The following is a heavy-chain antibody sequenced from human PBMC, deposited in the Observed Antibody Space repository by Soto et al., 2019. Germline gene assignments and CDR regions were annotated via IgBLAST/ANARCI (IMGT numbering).Heavy chain of an antibody. CDR2: INDRGDTT. CDR3: AKDKPGTTSFDY. J-gene: IGHJ4*02. D-gene: IGHD1-1*01. CDR1: GFTISRDA. Sequence: GGSLRLSCAASGFTISRDALSWVRQAPGKGLEWVAAINDRGDTTHYADSVKGRSTISRDTSKNTLYLQMNTLRAEDTAVYYCAKDKPGTTSFDYWGRGTLVTVSS. V-gene: IGHV3-23*01.